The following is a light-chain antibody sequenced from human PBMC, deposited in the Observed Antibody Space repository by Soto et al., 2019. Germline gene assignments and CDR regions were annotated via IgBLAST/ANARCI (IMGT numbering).Light chain of an antibody. CDR2: DAS. CDR1: ESVRHY. CDR3: QHYNNWVGT. V-gene: IGKV3-11*01. Sequence: IVLTQSPATLSLSPGERATLSCRASESVRHYVAWYQQKPGQAPRLLMYDASTRATGIPARFSGSGSGTDYTLTISSLQSEDFTVYYCQHYNNWVGTFGGGTKVEIK. J-gene: IGKJ4*01.